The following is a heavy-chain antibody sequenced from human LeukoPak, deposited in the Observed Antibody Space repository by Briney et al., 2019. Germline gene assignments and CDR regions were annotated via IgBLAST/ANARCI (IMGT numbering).Heavy chain of an antibody. CDR1: GGSISSYY. Sequence: SETLSLTCTVSGGSISSYYWSWIRQPAGKGLEWIGRIYTSGSTNYNPSLKSRVTMSVDTSKNQFSLKLSSVTAADTAVYYCATEPAGGYSDTSGYMWSWFDPWGQGTLVTVSS. CDR3: ATEPAGGYSDTSGYMWSWFDP. J-gene: IGHJ5*02. V-gene: IGHV4-4*07. D-gene: IGHD3-22*01. CDR2: IYTSGST.